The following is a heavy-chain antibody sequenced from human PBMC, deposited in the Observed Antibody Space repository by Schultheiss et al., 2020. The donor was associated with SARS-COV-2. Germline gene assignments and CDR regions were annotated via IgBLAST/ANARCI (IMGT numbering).Heavy chain of an antibody. V-gene: IGHV4-39*07. D-gene: IGHD6-6*01. CDR3: ARDLRGSSSMDV. J-gene: IGHJ6*02. CDR2: IYYSGSA. CDR1: GGSISSSGYY. Sequence: SETLSLTCTVSGGSISSSGYYWGWIRQPPGKGLEWIGSIYYSGSAYYNPSLKSRVTISVDTSKNQLSLKLSSVTAADTAVYYCARDLRGSSSMDVWGQGTTVTVSS.